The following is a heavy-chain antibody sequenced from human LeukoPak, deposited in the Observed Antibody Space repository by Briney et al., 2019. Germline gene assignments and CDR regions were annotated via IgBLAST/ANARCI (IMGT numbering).Heavy chain of an antibody. D-gene: IGHD3-3*01. CDR2: IIPIFGTA. Sequence: SVKVSCKASGGTFSSYAISRVRQAPGQGLEWMGGIIPIFGTANYAQKFQGRVTITTDESTSTAYMELSSLRSEDTAVYYCARDPQGGDFWSGYYGDWGQGTLVTVSS. CDR3: ARDPQGGDFWSGYYGD. V-gene: IGHV1-69*05. CDR1: GGTFSSYA. J-gene: IGHJ4*02.